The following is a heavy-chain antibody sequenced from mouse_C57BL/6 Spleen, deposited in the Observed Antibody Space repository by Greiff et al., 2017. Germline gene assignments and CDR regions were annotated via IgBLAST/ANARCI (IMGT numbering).Heavy chain of an antibody. D-gene: IGHD2-5*01. V-gene: IGHV3-6*01. J-gene: IGHJ4*01. CDR2: ISYDGSN. CDR1: GYSITSGYY. Sequence: EVKLMESGPGLVKPSQSLSLTCSVTGYSITSGYYWNWIRQFPGNKLEWMGYISYDGSNNYNPSLKNRISITRDTSKNQFFLKLNSVTTEDTATYYCARHSNSYAMDYWGQGTSVTVSS. CDR3: ARHSNSYAMDY.